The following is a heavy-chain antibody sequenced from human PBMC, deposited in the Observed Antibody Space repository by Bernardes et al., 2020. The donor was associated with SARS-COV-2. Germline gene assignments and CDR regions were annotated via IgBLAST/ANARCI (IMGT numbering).Heavy chain of an antibody. D-gene: IGHD5-18*01. CDR1: GFVFTNYA. CDR2: ISYDGSNK. V-gene: IGHV3-30*18. J-gene: IGHJ6*02. Sequence: GGSLRLSCAASGFVFTNYAMNWVRQAPGKGLEWVAVISYDGSNKYYADSVKGRFTISRDNSKNTLYLQMNSLRAEDTAVYYCAKGGLRYYYGMDVWGQGTTVTVSS. CDR3: AKGGLRYYYGMDV.